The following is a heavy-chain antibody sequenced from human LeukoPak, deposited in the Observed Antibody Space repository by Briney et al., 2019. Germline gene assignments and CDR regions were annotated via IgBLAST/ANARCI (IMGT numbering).Heavy chain of an antibody. D-gene: IGHD3-22*01. CDR2: ISGSGGST. V-gene: IGHV3-23*01. CDR3: AKGVYYYDSSGYYYFDY. J-gene: IGHJ4*02. Sequence: GGSLRLSCAASGFTFSSYAMSWVRQAPGKGLEWVSAISGSGGSTYYADSVKGRFTISRDSSKNTLYLQMNSLRAEDTAVYYCAKGVYYYDSSGYYYFDYWGQGTLVTVSS. CDR1: GFTFSSYA.